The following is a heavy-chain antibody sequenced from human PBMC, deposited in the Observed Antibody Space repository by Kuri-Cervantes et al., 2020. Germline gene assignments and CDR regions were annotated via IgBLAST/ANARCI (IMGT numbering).Heavy chain of an antibody. D-gene: IGHD2/OR15-2a*01. CDR3: ARDPNIHGYYYGMDV. CDR2: IYYSGST. V-gene: IGHV4-39*07. Sequence: GSLRLSCTVSGGSISSSSYYWGWIRQPPGKGLEWIGSIYYSGSTYYNPSLKSRVTISVDTSKNQFSLKLSSVTAADTAVYYCARDPNIHGYYYGMDVWGQGTTVTVSS. CDR1: GGSISSSSYY. J-gene: IGHJ6*02.